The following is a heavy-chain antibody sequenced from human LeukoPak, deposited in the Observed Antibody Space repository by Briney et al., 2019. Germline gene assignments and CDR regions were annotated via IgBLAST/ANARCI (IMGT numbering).Heavy chain of an antibody. V-gene: IGHV3-30*02. J-gene: IGHJ4*02. CDR3: AKRDAVTEFDY. D-gene: IGHD2-21*02. Sequence: GGSLRLSCAASGFTFNNYGMHWVRQAPGKGLEWVTLIQPDGNDKYYADLVKGRFTVSRDNSKNTLYLQLNSLRAEDTAVYYCAKRDAVTEFDYWGQGTLVTVSS. CDR1: GFTFNNYG. CDR2: IQPDGNDK.